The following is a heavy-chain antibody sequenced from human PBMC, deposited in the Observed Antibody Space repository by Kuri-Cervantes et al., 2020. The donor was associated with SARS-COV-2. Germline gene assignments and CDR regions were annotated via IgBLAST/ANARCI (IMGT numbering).Heavy chain of an antibody. V-gene: IGHV4-59*06. J-gene: IGHJ4*02. CDR3: ARGNELWGNHFDY. Sequence: SETLSLTCTVSGCSISSYYWSWIRQPPGKGLEWIGYIYYSGSTYYNPSLKSRVTISVDTSKNQFSLKLSSVTAADTAVYYCARGNELWGNHFDYWGQGTLVTVSS. CDR1: GCSISSYY. D-gene: IGHD5-18*01. CDR2: IYYSGST.